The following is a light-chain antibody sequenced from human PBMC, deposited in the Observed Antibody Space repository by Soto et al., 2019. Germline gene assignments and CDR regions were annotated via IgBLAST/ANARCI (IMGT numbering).Light chain of an antibody. J-gene: IGLJ3*02. V-gene: IGLV1-44*01. CDR1: RSNIGSNT. Sequence: QAVVTQPPSASGTPGQRVTISCSGSRSNIGSNTANWYQLLPGTAPKLLIYSNNQRPSGVPDRFSGSKSGTSASLAISGPQSEDEADYYCAAGDDSLDGWVFGGGTKLTVL. CDR3: AAGDDSLDGWV. CDR2: SNN.